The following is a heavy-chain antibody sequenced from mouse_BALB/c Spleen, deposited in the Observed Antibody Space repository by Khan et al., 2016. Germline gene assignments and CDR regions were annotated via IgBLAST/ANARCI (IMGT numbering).Heavy chain of an antibody. CDR1: GFTFSSFG. V-gene: IGHV5-17*02. CDR2: ISSGSSTI. Sequence: EVELVESGGGLVQPGGSQKLSCAASGFTFSSFGMHWVRQAPEKGLEWVAYISSGSSTIYYSDTVKGRFTISRDNPNNTLFLQVTSLRSEDTAIYCCTRMGYDFDRYFDVWGAGTTVTVSS. J-gene: IGHJ1*01. CDR3: TRMGYDFDRYFDV. D-gene: IGHD2-4*01.